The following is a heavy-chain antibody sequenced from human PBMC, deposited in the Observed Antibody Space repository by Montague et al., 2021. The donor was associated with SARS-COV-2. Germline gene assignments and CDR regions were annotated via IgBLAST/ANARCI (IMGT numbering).Heavy chain of an antibody. CDR3: ANFRRTQLLFGTLSYGMDV. V-gene: IGHV4-59*01. Sequence: SETLSLTCTGYVHSISRYSQGQIRKPQGWTLQSIGYISSSGTSNYNPSLKSRVTISVDTSKNHFTLRLSSMTAADTAVYYCANFRRTQLLFGTLSYGMDVWGQGTTVTVSS. CDR1: VHSISRYS. CDR2: ISSSGTS. D-gene: IGHD2-2*01. J-gene: IGHJ6*02.